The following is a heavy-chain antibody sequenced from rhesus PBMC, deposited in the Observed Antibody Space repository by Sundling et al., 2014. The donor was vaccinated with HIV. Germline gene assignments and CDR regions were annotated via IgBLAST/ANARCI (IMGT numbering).Heavy chain of an antibody. J-gene: IGHJ6*01. CDR3: ARGWNNVYYGLDS. V-gene: IGHV4-73*01. CDR2: IAGSSGST. CDR1: GASISGYYY. D-gene: IGHD1-20*01. Sequence: QVKLQQWGEGLVKPSETLSLTCGVYGASISGYYYWNWIRQPPGKGLEWIGHIAGSSGSTYYNPSLNSRVTISKDTSKNQFSLKLSSVTAADTAVYYCARGWNNVYYGLDSWGQGVVVSVSS.